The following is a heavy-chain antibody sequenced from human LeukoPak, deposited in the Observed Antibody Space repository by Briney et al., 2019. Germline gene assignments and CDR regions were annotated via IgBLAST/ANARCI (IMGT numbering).Heavy chain of an antibody. CDR3: ARDPPALEDFDY. CDR2: ISGRGNTI. V-gene: IGHV3-48*04. Sequence: PGGSLRLSCAASGFTFSSYNMNWVRQAPGKGLEWVSYISGRGNTIKYADSVKGRFTISRDNGKNSLYLHMSSLRAEDTAVYYCARDPPALEDFDYWGQGTQVTVSP. J-gene: IGHJ4*02. CDR1: GFTFSSYN.